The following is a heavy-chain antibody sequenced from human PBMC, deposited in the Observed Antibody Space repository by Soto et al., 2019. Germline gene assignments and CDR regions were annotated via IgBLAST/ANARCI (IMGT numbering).Heavy chain of an antibody. CDR3: ATMGSGWYVDY. CDR1: GFIFSDYY. Sequence: QVQLVESGGGLVKPGGSLRLSCAASGFIFSDYYMTWLRQAPGKGLEWVSYISSGGDTTHYADSVKGRFTISRDNAKNSLYLQMNSLRAEDTAVYYCATMGSGWYVDYWGQGTVVTVSS. CDR2: ISSGGDTT. J-gene: IGHJ4*02. D-gene: IGHD6-19*01. V-gene: IGHV3-11*01.